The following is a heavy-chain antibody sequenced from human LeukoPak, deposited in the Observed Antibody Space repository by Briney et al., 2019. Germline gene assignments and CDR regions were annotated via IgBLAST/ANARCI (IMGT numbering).Heavy chain of an antibody. D-gene: IGHD3-3*01. CDR3: ASIFCYSVPF. CDR1: GGSITSPENY. CDR2: IYYSGDT. Sequence: SETLSLTCTVSGGSITSPENYWGWVRQPPGKGLEWIGNIYYSGDTYYNSSLRSRVTLSVDTSQNHFSLRLTSMTAADTAVYYCASIFCYSVPFWGQGALVIVSS. J-gene: IGHJ4*02. V-gene: IGHV4-39*02.